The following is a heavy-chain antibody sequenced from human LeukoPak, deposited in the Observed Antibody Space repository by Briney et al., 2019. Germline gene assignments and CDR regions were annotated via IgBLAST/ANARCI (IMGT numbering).Heavy chain of an antibody. CDR2: IYTSGST. D-gene: IGHD3-10*01. V-gene: IGHV4-61*02. Sequence: SETLSLTCTVSGGSISSGSYHWSWIRQPAGKGLGWIGRIYTSGSTSYNPSLKSRVTISIDTSKNQFSLKLSSVTAADTAVYYCARGAGSGSYSTYYYYYYMDVWGKGTTVTVSS. CDR1: GGSISSGSYH. CDR3: ARGAGSGSYSTYYYYYYMDV. J-gene: IGHJ6*03.